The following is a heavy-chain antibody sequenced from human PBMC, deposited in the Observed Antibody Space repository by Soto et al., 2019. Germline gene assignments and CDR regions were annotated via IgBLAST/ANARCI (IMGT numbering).Heavy chain of an antibody. CDR3: ARGHLAVVPVASWYYYMDV. D-gene: IGHD2-2*01. Sequence: GASVKVSWKASGYSFSNYAVHWVRQAPGQRLEWMGWVNAGNGNTRYSQNFQGRVTITRDTSARTAYLELSSLRSVDTAVYYCARGHLAVVPVASWYYYMDVWGKGTTVTVSS. V-gene: IGHV1-3*01. J-gene: IGHJ6*03. CDR1: GYSFSNYA. CDR2: VNAGNGNT.